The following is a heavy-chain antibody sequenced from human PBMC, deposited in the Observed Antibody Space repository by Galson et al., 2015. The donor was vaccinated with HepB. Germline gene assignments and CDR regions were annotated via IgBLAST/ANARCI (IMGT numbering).Heavy chain of an antibody. CDR2: ISYGESNE. J-gene: IGHJ4*02. D-gene: IGHD3-9*01. CDR3: AKERGDILTGFEF. Sequence: SLRLSCAAPRLTFSSCGMDWVRQAPGRGLEWAADISYGESNEYFGDSVKGRFTISRDNSKNTLYLQMNSLRAEDTAVYYCAKERGDILTGFEFWGQGTLVTVSS. V-gene: IGHV3-30*18. CDR1: RLTFSSCG.